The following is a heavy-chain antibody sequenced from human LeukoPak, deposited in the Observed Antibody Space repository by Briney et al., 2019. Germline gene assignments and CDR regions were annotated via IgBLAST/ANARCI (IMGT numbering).Heavy chain of an antibody. J-gene: IGHJ5*02. CDR2: IKKDGSQK. CDR1: GLTFSDKW. CDR3: ARVGWELLNLHFDP. D-gene: IGHD1-26*01. Sequence: PGGSLRLSCVASGLTFSDKWMSWVRQAPGKGPEWVASIKKDGSQKYYVDSVKGRFTISRDNAQNSLYLQMNSLRVEDTAIYSCARVGWELLNLHFDPWGQGTLVTVSS. V-gene: IGHV3-7*03.